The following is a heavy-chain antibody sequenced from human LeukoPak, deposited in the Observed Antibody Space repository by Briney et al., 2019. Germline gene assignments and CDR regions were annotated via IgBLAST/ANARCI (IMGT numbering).Heavy chain of an antibody. CDR1: EYTFTTYW. D-gene: IGHD4-23*01. CDR3: ASRPFETTVVPWDFY. CDR2: IYPGDSDT. Sequence: GESLKISCKGSEYTFTTYWIGWVRQMPGKGLEWMGIIYPGDSDTRYSPSFQGHVTISVDKSISTAYLQWSSLTASDTAMYYCASRPFETTVVPWDFYWGQGTQVTVSS. J-gene: IGHJ4*02. V-gene: IGHV5-51*01.